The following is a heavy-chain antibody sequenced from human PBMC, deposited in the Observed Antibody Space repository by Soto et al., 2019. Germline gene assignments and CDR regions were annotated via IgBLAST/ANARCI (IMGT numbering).Heavy chain of an antibody. D-gene: IGHD6-19*01. CDR2: IYYSGST. J-gene: IGHJ5*02. V-gene: IGHV4-39*01. Sequence: QLQLQESGPGLVKPSETLSLTCTVSGGSISSSSYYWGWIRQPPGKGLEWIGSIYYSGSTYYNPSLKSRVTISVDTSKNQFSLKLSSVTAADTAVYYCARRGNAGWTNWFDPCGQGTLVTVSS. CDR3: ARRGNAGWTNWFDP. CDR1: GGSISSSSYY.